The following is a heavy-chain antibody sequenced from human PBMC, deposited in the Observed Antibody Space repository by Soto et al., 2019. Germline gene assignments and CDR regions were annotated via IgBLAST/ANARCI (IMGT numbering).Heavy chain of an antibody. D-gene: IGHD1-1*01. Sequence: QVQLQESGPRLVKPSGTLSLTCAVSGGSISTSNWWSWVRQPPGKGLEWIGEVYHSGSTNYNPSFKSRVAMSVDKAKNQFSLKLNSVTAADTALYYCAMTSTSGTRFDYWGQGSLVTVSS. CDR3: AMTSTSGTRFDY. V-gene: IGHV4-4*02. CDR2: VYHSGST. CDR1: GGSISTSNW. J-gene: IGHJ4*02.